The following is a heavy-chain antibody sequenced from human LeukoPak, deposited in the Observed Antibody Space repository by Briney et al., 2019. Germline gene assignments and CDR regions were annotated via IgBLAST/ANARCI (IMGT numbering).Heavy chain of an antibody. CDR2: ISSRSATI. CDR3: ANLIAAAGDY. V-gene: IGHV3-48*01. D-gene: IGHD6-13*01. J-gene: IGHJ4*02. Sequence: PLRLSCAASGFTFSSYSMNSVRQAPGKGLEWVSYISSRSATIYYADSVKGRFTISRDNSKNTLYLQMNSLRAEDTAVYYCANLIAAAGDYWGQGTLVTVSS. CDR1: GFTFSSYS.